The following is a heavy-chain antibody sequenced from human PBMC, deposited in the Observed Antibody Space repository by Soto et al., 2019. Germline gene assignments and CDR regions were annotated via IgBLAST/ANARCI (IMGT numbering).Heavy chain of an antibody. J-gene: IGHJ4*02. CDR3: AKDGTPYDFWSGYFSNFDS. CDR2: ISSNGGTT. CDR1: GFTFSGYA. D-gene: IGHD3-3*01. Sequence: GGSLRLSCSASGFTFSGYAMHWVRQAPGKGLQYVSAISSNGGTTYYADSVKGRFTISRDNSKNTVYLQMSSLRAEDTAVYYCAKDGTPYDFWSGYFSNFDSWGQGTLVTVSS. V-gene: IGHV3-64D*06.